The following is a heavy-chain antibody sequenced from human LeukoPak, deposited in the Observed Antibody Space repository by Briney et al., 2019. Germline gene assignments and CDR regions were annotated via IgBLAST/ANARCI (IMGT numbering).Heavy chain of an antibody. CDR1: GYTLTELS. Sequence: EASVKVSCKVSGYTLTELSMHWVRQAPGKGLEWMGGFGPEDGETIYAQKFQGRVTMTEDTSTDTAYMELSSLRSEDTAVYYCATAKFCGGDCYSYYFDYWGQGTLVTVSS. CDR3: ATAKFCGGDCYSYYFDY. V-gene: IGHV1-24*01. CDR2: FGPEDGET. D-gene: IGHD2-21*01. J-gene: IGHJ4*02.